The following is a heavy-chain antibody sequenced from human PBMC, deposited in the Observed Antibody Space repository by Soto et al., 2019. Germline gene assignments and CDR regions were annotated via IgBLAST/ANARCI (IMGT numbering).Heavy chain of an antibody. CDR3: ARESGVQSHDY. CDR1: GYSFSSYG. V-gene: IGHV1-18*01. Sequence: ASVKVSCKASGYSFSSYGIHWVRQAPGQGLEWMGWINTYNGNRNFAQKFEDRVTMTTATSANTVFMELRNLKSDDTAMYYCARESGVQSHDYWGQGTPVTVSS. CDR2: INTYNGNR. J-gene: IGHJ4*02. D-gene: IGHD2-8*01.